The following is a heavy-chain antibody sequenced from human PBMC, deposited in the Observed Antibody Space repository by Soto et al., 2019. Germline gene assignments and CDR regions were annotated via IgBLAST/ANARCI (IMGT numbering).Heavy chain of an antibody. CDR2: SRDKVHSHTT. CDR1: GFTFSDHY. J-gene: IGHJ4*02. V-gene: IGHV3-72*01. Sequence: EVQLAESGGGLVQPGGSLRLSCAASGFTFSDHYMDWVRQAPGKGLEWVGRSRDKVHSHTTEYAASVKGRFTISRGDSENSLYLQMNSLTTDDTAVYYCARGVVSTGYVDYWGQGTLVTVSS. D-gene: IGHD5-12*01. CDR3: ARGVVSTGYVDY.